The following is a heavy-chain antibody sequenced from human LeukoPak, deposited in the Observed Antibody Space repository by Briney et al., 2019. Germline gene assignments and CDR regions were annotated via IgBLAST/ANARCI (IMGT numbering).Heavy chain of an antibody. J-gene: IGHJ3*02. Sequence: GGSLRLSCAASGFTFSSYGMHWVRQAPGKGLEWVAVIWYDGSNKYYADSVKGRFTISRDNSKNTLYLQMNSLRAEDTAVYYCARGRPRYCSSTSCYFTPVMDIWGQGTMVTVSS. CDR2: IWYDGSNK. D-gene: IGHD2-2*01. CDR1: GFTFSSYG. CDR3: ARGRPRYCSSTSCYFTPVMDI. V-gene: IGHV3-33*01.